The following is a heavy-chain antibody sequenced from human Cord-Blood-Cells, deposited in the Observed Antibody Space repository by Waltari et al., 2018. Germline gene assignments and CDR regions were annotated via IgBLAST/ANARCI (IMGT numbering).Heavy chain of an antibody. CDR1: GGSISSSSYY. V-gene: IGHV4-39*01. D-gene: IGHD6-6*01. J-gene: IGHJ3*02. CDR3: ATGGSSIMGAFDI. Sequence: QLQLQESGPGLVKPSETLSLTCTVPGGSISSSSYYWGWIRQPPGKGLEWIGSIYYSGSTYYNPSLKSRVPISVDTSKNQFSLKLSSVTAADTAVYYCATGGSSIMGAFDIWGQGTMVTVSS. CDR2: IYYSGST.